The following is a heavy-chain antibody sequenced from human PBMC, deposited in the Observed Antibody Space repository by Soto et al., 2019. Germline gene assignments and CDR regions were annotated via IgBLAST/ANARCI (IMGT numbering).Heavy chain of an antibody. V-gene: IGHV3-23*01. CDR2: ISGSGGST. CDR1: GFTFSSYA. Sequence: EVQLLESGGGLVQPGGSLRLSCAASGFTFSSYAMSWVRQAPGKGLEWVSAISGSGGSTYYADSAKGRRSISKDNTKNTLHLQMNSLRAEDTAMYYCARAQWFGDLFCDVFEHWGLGTMVTISS. J-gene: IGHJ3*01. D-gene: IGHD3-10*01. CDR3: ARAQWFGDLFCDVFEH.